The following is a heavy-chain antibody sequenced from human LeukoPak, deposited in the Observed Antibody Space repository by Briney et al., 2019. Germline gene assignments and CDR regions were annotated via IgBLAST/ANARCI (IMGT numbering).Heavy chain of an antibody. V-gene: IGHV5-51*01. D-gene: IGHD3-22*01. CDR2: ISPTDSDT. CDR3: ARPNITSYYDSRGYDAFDV. J-gene: IGHJ3*01. CDR1: GYSFTSYW. Sequence: GESLKISCKGSGYSFTSYWIGWVRQMPGKGLEWMGIISPTDSDTRYSPSFQGQVTISADKSVNTAYLQWSSLKASDTAMYYCARPNITSYYDSRGYDAFDVWGQGTMVTVYS.